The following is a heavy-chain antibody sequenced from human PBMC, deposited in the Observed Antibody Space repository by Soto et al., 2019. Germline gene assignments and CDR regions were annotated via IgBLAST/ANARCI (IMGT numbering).Heavy chain of an antibody. CDR1: GGSISSYY. J-gene: IGHJ6*02. CDR2: IQYSGST. Sequence: PSETLSLTCTVSGGSISSYYWSWIRQPPGKGLEWIGYIQYSGSTNYNPSLKSRVTISIDTSKNKFSLKLSSVTAADTAVYYCAIDRIVAGGYYVMDVWGQGTTVTVSS. CDR3: AIDRIVAGGYYVMDV. V-gene: IGHV4-59*12. D-gene: IGHD2-15*01.